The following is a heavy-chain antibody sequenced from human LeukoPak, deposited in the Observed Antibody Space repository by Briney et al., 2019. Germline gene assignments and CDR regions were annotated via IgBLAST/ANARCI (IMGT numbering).Heavy chain of an antibody. V-gene: IGHV1-69*06. Sequence: SVKVSCKASVGTFSSYAISWVRQAPGQGLEWMGGIIPIFGTANYAQKFQGRVTITADKSTSTAYMELSSLRSEDTAVYYCARERGYYDSSGYYRSEGFDYWGQGTLVTVSS. CDR3: ARERGYYDSSGYYRSEGFDY. CDR2: IIPIFGTA. J-gene: IGHJ4*02. D-gene: IGHD3-22*01. CDR1: VGTFSSYA.